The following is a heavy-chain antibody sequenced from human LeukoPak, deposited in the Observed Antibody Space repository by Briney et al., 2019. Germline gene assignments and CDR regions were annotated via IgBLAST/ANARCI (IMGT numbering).Heavy chain of an antibody. CDR3: AKHNIDY. V-gene: IGHV3-23*01. Sequence: GGSLRLSCVASGFTFSSSAMNWVRQAPGEGLQWVSAIGGSGGDTYYADSVKGRFTISRDNSKNTLYLQMNSLRAEDTAVYYCAKHNIDYWGQGTLVTVSS. CDR2: IGGSGGDT. D-gene: IGHD1-1*01. J-gene: IGHJ4*02. CDR1: GFTFSSSA.